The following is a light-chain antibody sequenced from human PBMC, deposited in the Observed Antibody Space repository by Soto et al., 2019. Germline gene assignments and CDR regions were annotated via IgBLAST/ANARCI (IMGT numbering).Light chain of an antibody. J-gene: IGKJ4*01. CDR2: DAS. V-gene: IGKV3-11*01. CDR1: QSISSF. Sequence: EIVLSQSPAALSLSPGERATLSCRASQSISSFLAWYQQKRGQAPRLLIYDASNRATGIPDRFSGGGSGTDFTLTISRLEPEDFAVYYCQQFSSYPLTFGGGTKVDIK. CDR3: QQFSSYPLT.